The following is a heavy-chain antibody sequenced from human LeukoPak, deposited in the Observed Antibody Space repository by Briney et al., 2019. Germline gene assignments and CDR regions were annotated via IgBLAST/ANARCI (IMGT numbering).Heavy chain of an antibody. Sequence: ASVKVSCKASGYTFTGYYMHWVRQAPGQGLEWMGWINPNSGGTNYAQKFQGRVTITRDTSISTAYMELSRLRSDDTAVYYCARALERKNYGGNSAPSDPWGQGTLVTVSS. J-gene: IGHJ5*02. CDR2: INPNSGGT. CDR1: GYTFTGYY. D-gene: IGHD4-23*01. V-gene: IGHV1-2*02. CDR3: ARALERKNYGGNSAPSDP.